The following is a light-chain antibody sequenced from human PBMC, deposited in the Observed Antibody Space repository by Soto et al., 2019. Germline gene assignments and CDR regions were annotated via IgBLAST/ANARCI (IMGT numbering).Light chain of an antibody. Sequence: IVLTQSPGNLSLSPGERGTLSWRASQSVGSYLGWYQQRHGQAPRLLIFDVSKRAPGIPARFSGSGSGTDFTLTIISLEPEDFAVYYCQKRINGPTFGGGTKVEIK. CDR1: QSVGSY. V-gene: IGKV3-11*01. J-gene: IGKJ4*01. CDR3: QKRINGPT. CDR2: DVS.